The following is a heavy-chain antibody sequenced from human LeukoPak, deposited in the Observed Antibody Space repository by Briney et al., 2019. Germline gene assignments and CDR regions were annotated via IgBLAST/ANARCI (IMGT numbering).Heavy chain of an antibody. CDR2: IYSGDST. V-gene: IGHV3-53*01. Sequence: PGGSLRLSCVASGFTFSSNYMSWVRQAPGKGLGSVSVIYSGDSTYYADSVKGRFTISRDNSKNPLYLQMNSLRAEDTAVYYCASGSGSYRTPYYYMDVGGTGTTVTVSS. CDR3: ASGSGSYRTPYYYMDV. CDR1: GFTFSSNY. D-gene: IGHD3-10*01. J-gene: IGHJ6*03.